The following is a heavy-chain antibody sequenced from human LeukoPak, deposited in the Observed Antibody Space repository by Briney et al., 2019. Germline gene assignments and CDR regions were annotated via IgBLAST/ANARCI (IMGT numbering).Heavy chain of an antibody. CDR2: VWVDGNNK. D-gene: IGHD6-25*01. CDR3: AKAARLGPSHFDY. V-gene: IGHV3-33*03. J-gene: IGHJ4*02. CDR1: GFTFTAYG. Sequence: GGSLRLSCATSGFTFTAYGLHWVRQAPGMGLEWVAVVWVDGNNKFYADPVKGRFTISRDNSRSTLYLHMNSLRDDDTAVYYCAKAARLGPSHFDYWGRGTLVTVSS.